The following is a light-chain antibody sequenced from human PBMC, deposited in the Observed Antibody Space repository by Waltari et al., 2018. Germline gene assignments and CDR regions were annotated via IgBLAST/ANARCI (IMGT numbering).Light chain of an antibody. J-gene: IGLJ3*02. V-gene: IGLV2-11*01. CDR1: SRDVGAYNY. Sequence: QSALTQPRSVSGSPGQSVTISCTGTSRDVGAYNYVSWYQQHPGKAPKLMIYDVIKSPSGVPARFSGSNPGNTAYLTISGLQAEDEADYCCCSYAGSYTWVFGGGTQLTVL. CDR2: DVI. CDR3: CSYAGSYTWV.